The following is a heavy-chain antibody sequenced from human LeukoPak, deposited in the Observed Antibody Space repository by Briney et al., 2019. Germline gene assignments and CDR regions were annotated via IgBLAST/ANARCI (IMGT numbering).Heavy chain of an antibody. CDR1: GFTFSSYG. CDR2: ISYDGSNE. V-gene: IGHV3-30*19. CDR3: ASQYEYSSGWYGGY. J-gene: IGHJ4*02. D-gene: IGHD6-19*01. Sequence: PGGSLRLSCAASGFTFSSYGMHWVRQAPGKGLEWVAVISYDGSNEKYADSVKGRFTISRDKSKNTLYLQMNSLRVEDTAVYYCASQYEYSSGWYGGYWGQGILVTVSS.